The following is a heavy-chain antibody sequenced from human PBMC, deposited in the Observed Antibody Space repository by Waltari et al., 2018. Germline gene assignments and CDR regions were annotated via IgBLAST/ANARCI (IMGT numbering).Heavy chain of an antibody. CDR2: IYHSGGT. CDR1: GYSISSGYY. CDR3: AKDGRGILWFRESHWY. V-gene: IGHV4-38-2*02. D-gene: IGHD3-10*01. J-gene: IGHJ4*02. Sequence: QVQLQESGPGLVKPSETLSLTCTVSGYSISSGYYWGWIRQPPGKGLEWIGSIYHSGGTSSNPSLKSRVTISVDTSKNQFSLKLSSVTAADTAVYYCAKDGRGILWFRESHWYWGQGTLVTVSS.